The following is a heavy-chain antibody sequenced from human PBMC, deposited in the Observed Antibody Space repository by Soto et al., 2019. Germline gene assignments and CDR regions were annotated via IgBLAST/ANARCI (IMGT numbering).Heavy chain of an antibody. V-gene: IGHV1-2*04. CDR2: INPNSGGT. CDR3: ARSVENSSSPDYYYYYMDV. Sequence: ASVKVSCKASGYTFTGYYMHWVRQAPGQGLEWMGWINPNSGGTNYAQKFQGWVTMTRDTSISTAYMELSRLRSDDTAVYYCARSVENSSSPDYYYYYMDVWGKGTTVTVSS. J-gene: IGHJ6*03. CDR1: GYTFTGYY. D-gene: IGHD6-6*01.